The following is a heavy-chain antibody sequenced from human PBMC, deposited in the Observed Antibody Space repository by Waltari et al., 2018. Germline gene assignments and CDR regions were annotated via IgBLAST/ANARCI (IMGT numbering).Heavy chain of an antibody. J-gene: IGHJ6*03. CDR2: FYHTGKT. D-gene: IGHD1-26*01. CDR3: VRQRSGTYSGSSYYSYIDV. Sequence: QVQLQESGPGLVKPSETLSLTCGVPRFSIAPAYYWGWIRQPPGKSLEWIGMFYHTGKTYYSPSLKSRVSISADTTKNQLSLKLTSVTAADSAAYYCVRQRSGTYSGSSYYSYIDVWGKGTTVIVSS. V-gene: IGHV4-38-2*01. CDR1: RFSIAPAYY.